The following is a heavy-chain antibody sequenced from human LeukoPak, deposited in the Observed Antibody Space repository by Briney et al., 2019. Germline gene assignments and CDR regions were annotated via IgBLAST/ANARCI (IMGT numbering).Heavy chain of an antibody. CDR3: ARAFDYRFDY. J-gene: IGHJ4*02. D-gene: IGHD4-11*01. Sequence: PGGSLRLSCAASGFTFSSYAMSWVRQAPGKGLEWVSVISGSGGSTYYADSVKGRFTISRDNSKNTQYLQMNSLRAEDTAVYYCARAFDYRFDYWGQGTLVTVSS. V-gene: IGHV3-23*01. CDR2: ISGSGGST. CDR1: GFTFSSYA.